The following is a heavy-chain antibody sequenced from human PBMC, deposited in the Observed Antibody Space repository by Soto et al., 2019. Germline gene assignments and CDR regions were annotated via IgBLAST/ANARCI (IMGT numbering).Heavy chain of an antibody. J-gene: IGHJ6*02. V-gene: IGHV3-21*01. CDR2: ISSSSSYI. D-gene: IGHD3-22*01. CDR3: ARDLLTYLNYDSSGYYEGGGYYYYGMDV. CDR1: GFTFSSYG. Sequence: PGGSLRLSCAASGFTFSSYGMHWVRQAPGKGLEWVSSISSSSSYIYYADSVKGRFTISRDNAKNSLYLQMNSLRAEDTAVYYCARDLLTYLNYDSSGYYEGGGYYYYGMDVWGQGTTVTVSS.